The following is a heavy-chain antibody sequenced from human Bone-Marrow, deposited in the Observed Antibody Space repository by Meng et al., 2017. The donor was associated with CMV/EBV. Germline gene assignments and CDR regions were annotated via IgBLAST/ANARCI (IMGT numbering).Heavy chain of an antibody. CDR2: IIPIFGTA. CDR1: GGTFSSYA. Sequence: KISCKASGGTFSSYAISWVRQAPGQGLEWMGGIIPIFGTANYAQKFQGRVTITTDESTSTAYMELSSVRSEDTAVYYCARVWYYDFLSGGMDVWGQATTVTVSS. J-gene: IGHJ6*02. CDR3: ARVWYYDFLSGGMDV. D-gene: IGHD3-3*01. V-gene: IGHV1-69*05.